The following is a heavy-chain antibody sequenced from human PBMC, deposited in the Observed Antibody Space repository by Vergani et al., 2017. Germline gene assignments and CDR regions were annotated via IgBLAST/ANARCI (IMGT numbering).Heavy chain of an antibody. CDR3: ARDVYYYDSSGYLDY. V-gene: IGHV1-69*04. CDR2: IIPILGIA. Sequence: QVQLVQSGAEVKKPGASVKVSCKASGGTFSSYAISWVRQAPGQGLVWMGRIIPILGIANYAQKFQGRVTITADKSTSTAYMELSSLRSEDTAVYYCARDVYYYDSSGYLDYWGQGTLVTVSS. J-gene: IGHJ4*02. CDR1: GGTFSSYA. D-gene: IGHD3-22*01.